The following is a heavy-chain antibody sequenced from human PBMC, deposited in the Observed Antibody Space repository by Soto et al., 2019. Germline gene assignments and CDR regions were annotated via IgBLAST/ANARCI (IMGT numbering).Heavy chain of an antibody. V-gene: IGHV1-46*01. CDR1: GYTFTNSY. Sequence: QVQLVQSGAEVKKPGASVKVSCKASGYTFTNSYIHWVRQAPGQGLECMALLNPNGGSTNYAQNFQGRVTVTRDTSTSTVYIELTSLTSEDTAVYYCARNLAAGDYWGQGTLVTVSS. CDR2: LNPNGGST. CDR3: ARNLAAGDY. D-gene: IGHD6-13*01. J-gene: IGHJ4*02.